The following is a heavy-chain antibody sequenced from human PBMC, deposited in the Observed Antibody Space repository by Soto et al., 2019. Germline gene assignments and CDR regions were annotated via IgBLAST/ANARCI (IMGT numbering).Heavy chain of an antibody. D-gene: IGHD3-10*01. CDR2: IWSDGSNK. CDR1: GFTFSSYG. CDR3: ARATGADKEDY. V-gene: IGHV3-33*01. Sequence: SGGSLRLSCAASGFTFSSYGMHWVRQAPGKGLEWVAVIWSDGSNKYYADSVKGRFTISRDNSKNTLYLQMNSLRAEDTAVYYCARATGADKEDYWGQGTLVTVSS. J-gene: IGHJ4*02.